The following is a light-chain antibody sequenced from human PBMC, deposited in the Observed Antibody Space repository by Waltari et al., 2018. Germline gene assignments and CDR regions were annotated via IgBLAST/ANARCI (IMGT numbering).Light chain of an antibody. Sequence: IQLTQSPSFLSASVGDRVTITCRASQTISIYLAWYQQKPGKAPKLLIYAASTLQRGVPSRFSVSASGTEFSLTISSLQPEDSATYYCQQLNSYRYTFGQGTKLEIK. CDR1: QTISIY. V-gene: IGKV1-9*01. CDR2: AAS. J-gene: IGKJ2*01. CDR3: QQLNSYRYT.